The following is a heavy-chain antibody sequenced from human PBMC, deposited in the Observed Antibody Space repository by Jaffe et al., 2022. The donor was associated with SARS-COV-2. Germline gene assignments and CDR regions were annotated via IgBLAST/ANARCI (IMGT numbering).Heavy chain of an antibody. CDR1: GYTFTSYD. D-gene: IGHD3-3*01. CDR3: ARSDSITIFGVVTPYYYYGMDV. Sequence: QVQLVQSGAEVKKPGASVKVSCKASGYTFTSYDINWVRQATGQGLEWMGWMNPNSGNTGYAQKFQGRVTMTRNTSISTAYMELSSLRSEDTAVYYCARSDSITIFGVVTPYYYYGMDVWGQGTTVTVSS. CDR2: MNPNSGNT. V-gene: IGHV1-8*01. J-gene: IGHJ6*02.